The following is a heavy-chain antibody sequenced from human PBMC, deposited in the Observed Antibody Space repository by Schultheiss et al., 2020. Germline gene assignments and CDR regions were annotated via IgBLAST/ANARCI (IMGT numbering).Heavy chain of an antibody. D-gene: IGHD1-7*01. V-gene: IGHV3-23*01. CDR2: ISGNGDNT. CDR1: GFTFSSYG. Sequence: GGSLRLSCAASGFTFSSYGMHWVRQAPGKGLEWVSSISGNGDNTYYADSVKGRFTISRDNSKNTLYLQMNSLRAEDTAVYYCAKGGGNWNYLSYYGMDVWGQGTTVTVSS. J-gene: IGHJ6*02. CDR3: AKGGGNWNYLSYYGMDV.